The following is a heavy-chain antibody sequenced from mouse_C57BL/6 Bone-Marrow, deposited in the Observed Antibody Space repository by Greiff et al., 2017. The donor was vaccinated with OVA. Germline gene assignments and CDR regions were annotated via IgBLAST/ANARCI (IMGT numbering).Heavy chain of an antibody. CDR3: ARGGDHDERPYYFDY. CDR1: GFTIKDYY. CDR2: IDPEDGET. V-gene: IGHV14-2*01. Sequence: VQLQQSGAELVKPGASVKLSCTASGFTIKDYYMHWVKQRTEQGLEWIGRIDPEDGETKYAPKFQGKATITADTSSNTAYLQLSSLTSEDTAVNDCARGGDHDERPYYFDYWGQGTTLTVSS. J-gene: IGHJ2*01. D-gene: IGHD2-13*01.